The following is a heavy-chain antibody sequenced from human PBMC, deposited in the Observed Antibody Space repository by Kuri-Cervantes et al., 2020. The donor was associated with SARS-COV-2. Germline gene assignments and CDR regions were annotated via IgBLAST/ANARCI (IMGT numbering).Heavy chain of an antibody. D-gene: IGHD2-2*02. J-gene: IGHJ4*02. CDR3: VKGYCSSTSCYIGGY. CDR1: GFTFSSYA. V-gene: IGHV3-64D*08. Sequence: GESLKISCSASGFTFSSYAMHWVRQAPGKGLEYVSAISSNGGSTYYADSVKGRFTISRDNSKNTLYLQMSSLRAEDTAVYYCVKGYCSSTSCYIGGYWGQGTLVTVSS. CDR2: ISSNGGST.